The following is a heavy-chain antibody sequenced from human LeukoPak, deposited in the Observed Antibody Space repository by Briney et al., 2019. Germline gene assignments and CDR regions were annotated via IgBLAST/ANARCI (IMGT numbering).Heavy chain of an antibody. J-gene: IGHJ6*02. V-gene: IGHV1-2*02. CDR1: GYTFTGYY. CDR3: ARSERRLDISHYYYPMDV. CDR2: INPNSGGT. Sequence: ASVKVSFKASGYTFTGYYMHWVRQAPGQGLEWMGWINPNSGGTNYAQKFQDRVTMTRDTSTTTAYMDLTRLKSEDTAVYYCARSERRLDISHYYYPMDVWGQGTTVTVSS. D-gene: IGHD1-1*01.